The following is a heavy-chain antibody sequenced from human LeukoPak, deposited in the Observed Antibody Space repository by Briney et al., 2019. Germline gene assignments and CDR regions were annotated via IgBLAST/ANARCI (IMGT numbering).Heavy chain of an antibody. J-gene: IGHJ4*02. CDR2: IYSGGAT. CDR1: EFSVSSND. V-gene: IGHV3-53*01. Sequence: PGGSLRLSFSVSEFSVSSNDMNSVRQAPGKGLEWGSVIYSGGATYYADSVRGRFTISRDNSKNTVSLQMTSLGAEDTAVYYCARGRFSGPDDYWGQGTLVTVSS. CDR3: ARGRFSGPDDY. D-gene: IGHD6-19*01.